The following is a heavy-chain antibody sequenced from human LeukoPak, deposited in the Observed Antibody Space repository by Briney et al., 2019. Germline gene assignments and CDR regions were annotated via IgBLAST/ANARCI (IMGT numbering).Heavy chain of an antibody. J-gene: IGHJ3*02. CDR2: ISSGGRTI. V-gene: IGHV3-11*04. D-gene: IGHD2-15*01. Sequence: GGSLRLSCAASGFTFSDYYMSWIRQAPGKGLEWVSYISSGGRTIYYEDSVKGRFTMSKDTAKNSLYLQINSLRGEDTAVYYCARPVVAATTPYTFDIWGQGTMVTVSS. CDR1: GFTFSDYY. CDR3: ARPVVAATTPYTFDI.